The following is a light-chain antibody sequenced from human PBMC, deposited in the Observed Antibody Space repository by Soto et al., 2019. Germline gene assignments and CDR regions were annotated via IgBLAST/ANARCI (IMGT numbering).Light chain of an antibody. V-gene: IGLV6-57*01. J-gene: IGLJ3*02. CDR1: GGRIASHY. CDR2: EDT. CDR3: QSYDNNNHWV. Sequence: NFMLTQPHSVSESPGKTVTISCTRSGGRIASHYVQWCQHRPGRPPTNVIYEDTRRPSGVPDRFSGSIDSSSNSASLTVSGLRTEDEADYYCQSYDNNNHWVFGGGTKLTVL.